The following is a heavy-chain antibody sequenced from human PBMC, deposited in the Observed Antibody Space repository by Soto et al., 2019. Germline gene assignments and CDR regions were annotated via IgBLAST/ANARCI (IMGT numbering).Heavy chain of an antibody. J-gene: IGHJ4*02. CDR2: IYYSGST. D-gene: IGHD2-21*02. CDR3: ARQLAYCGGDCYLYYFDY. Sequence: SETLSLTCTVSGGSISSSDYYCGWIRQPPGKGLEWIGNIYYSGSTNYNPSLKSRVTISVDTSKNQFSLKLSSETAADTAVYYCARQLAYCGGDCYLYYFDYWGQGTLDTVSS. CDR1: GGSISSSDYY. V-gene: IGHV4-39*01.